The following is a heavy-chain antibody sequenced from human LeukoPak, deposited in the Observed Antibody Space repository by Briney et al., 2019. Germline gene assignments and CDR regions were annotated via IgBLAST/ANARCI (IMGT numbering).Heavy chain of an antibody. CDR3: ARDFDILTGYHQILDDY. Sequence: GASVKVSCKASGYTFTGYYMHWVRQAPGQGLEWMGWINPNSGGTNYAQKFQGRVTITRDTSISTAYMELSRLRSDDTAVYYCARDFDILTGYHQILDDYWGQGTLVTVSS. J-gene: IGHJ4*02. V-gene: IGHV1-2*02. D-gene: IGHD3-9*01. CDR1: GYTFTGYY. CDR2: INPNSGGT.